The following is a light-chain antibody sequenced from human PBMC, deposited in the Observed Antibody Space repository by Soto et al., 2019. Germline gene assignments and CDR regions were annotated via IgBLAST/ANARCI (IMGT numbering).Light chain of an antibody. CDR3: LHDYTFPRT. CDR1: QDIKNG. CDR2: AAS. Sequence: AIQVTQSPSPLPASVGDRVTIPSRASQDIKNGLAWYQQTPGKGPKPLIYAASTLESGVPSRFSGSGSGTDFTLTIRGLQPEDSGTYYCLHDYTFPRTFGQGTTVEIK. V-gene: IGKV1-6*01. J-gene: IGKJ1*01.